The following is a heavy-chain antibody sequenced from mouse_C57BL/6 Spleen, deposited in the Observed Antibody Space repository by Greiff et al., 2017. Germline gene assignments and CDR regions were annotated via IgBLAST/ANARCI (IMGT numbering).Heavy chain of an antibody. V-gene: IGHV1-26*01. Sequence: VQLQQSGPELVKPGASVKISCKASGYTFTDYYMNWVKQSHGKSLEWIGDINPNNGGTSYNQKFKGKATLTVDKSSSTAYMELRSLTSEDSAVYYCARSEVKDYWGQGTTLTVSS. CDR1: GYTFTDYY. D-gene: IGHD2-2*01. J-gene: IGHJ2*01. CDR2: INPNNGGT. CDR3: ARSEVKDY.